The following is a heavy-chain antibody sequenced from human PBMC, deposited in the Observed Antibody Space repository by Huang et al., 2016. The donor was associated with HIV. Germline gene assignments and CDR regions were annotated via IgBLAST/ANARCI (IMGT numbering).Heavy chain of an antibody. J-gene: IGHJ4*02. V-gene: IGHV3-48*02. CDR2: IISSSSTI. D-gene: IGHD3-3*01. CDR1: GFTFSSYS. CDR3: ARGIRYFGVVAYFDY. Sequence: GGLVQPGGSLRLSCAASGFTFSSYSMNWVRQAPGKGLEWVSYIISSSSTIYYADSVKGRFTISRDNAKNSLFLQMNSLRDEDTAVYYCARGIRYFGVVAYFDYWGQGALVTVSS.